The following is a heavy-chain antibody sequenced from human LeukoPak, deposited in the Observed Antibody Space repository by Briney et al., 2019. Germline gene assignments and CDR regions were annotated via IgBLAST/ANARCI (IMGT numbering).Heavy chain of an antibody. CDR1: EFTFSSYW. J-gene: IGHJ6*02. CDR3: ARDLRRTVVTPGLDYYYYGMDV. D-gene: IGHD4-23*01. Sequence: GGSLRLSCAASEFTFSSYWMHWVRQAPGKGLVWVSRINIDESVTTYADSVRGRFIVSRDNAKNTVYLQMNSLRAEDTAVYYCARDLRRTVVTPGLDYYYYGMDVWGQGTTVTVSS. CDR2: INIDESVT. V-gene: IGHV3-74*01.